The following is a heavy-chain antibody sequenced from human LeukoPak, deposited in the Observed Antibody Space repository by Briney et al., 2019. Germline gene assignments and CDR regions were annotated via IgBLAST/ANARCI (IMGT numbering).Heavy chain of an antibody. CDR1: GFSLNTVGVG. CDR3: AHFPSMIRGVIANIYFDH. V-gene: IGHV2-5*02. J-gene: IGHJ4*02. CDR2: IYWDDDK. Sequence: SGPTLVKPTQTLTLTCAFSGFSLNTVGVGVAWIRQPPGKALEWLALIYWDDDKRYNPSLKSRLTITKDTSGNQVVLTLTNVDHVDTATYYCAHFPSMIRGVIANIYFDHWGQGTLVAVSS. D-gene: IGHD3-10*01.